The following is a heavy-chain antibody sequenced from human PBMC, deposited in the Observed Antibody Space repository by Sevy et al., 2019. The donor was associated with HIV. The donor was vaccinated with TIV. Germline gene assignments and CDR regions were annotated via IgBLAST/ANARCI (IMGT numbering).Heavy chain of an antibody. D-gene: IGHD2-2*01. CDR2: INESGIT. CDR1: DGSFSGYY. CDR3: ARSPPVVVVPGAPSWFDP. V-gene: IGHV4-34*01. Sequence: SETLSLTCGVHDGSFSGYYWNWIRQHPGKGLEWIGEINESGITYYNPSLKSRVTISVDTSKKQFSLKLNSVTAADTAVYFCARSPPVVVVPGAPSWFDPWGQGTLVTVSS. J-gene: IGHJ5*02.